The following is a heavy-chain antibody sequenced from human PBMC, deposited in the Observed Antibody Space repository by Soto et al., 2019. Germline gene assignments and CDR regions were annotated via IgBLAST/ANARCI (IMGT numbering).Heavy chain of an antibody. Sequence: EVQLLESGGGLVQPGGSLRLSCAASGFTFSSYAMSWVRQAPGKGLVWVSTISQSGGNTYYADSVKGRFTISTDNSKNTLYLQMNSLRVEDTAVYFCAKDVRDSSGWFFDYWGQGTLVTVSS. CDR1: GFTFSSYA. D-gene: IGHD6-19*01. J-gene: IGHJ4*02. V-gene: IGHV3-23*01. CDR2: ISQSGGNT. CDR3: AKDVRDSSGWFFDY.